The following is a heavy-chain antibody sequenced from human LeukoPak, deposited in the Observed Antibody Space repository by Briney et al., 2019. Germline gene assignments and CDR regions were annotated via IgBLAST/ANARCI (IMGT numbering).Heavy chain of an antibody. D-gene: IGHD3-22*01. Sequence: GGSLRISCAASGFTFSDYYMNWIRQAPWKGLQRVSYIRSSGSTIYYADSVKGRFTISRDNAKNSLYLQMNSLRAEDTAVYYCARGRSSGYYFDYWGQGTLVTVSS. CDR2: IRSSGSTI. CDR1: GFTFSDYY. J-gene: IGHJ4*02. V-gene: IGHV3-11*04. CDR3: ARGRSSGYYFDY.